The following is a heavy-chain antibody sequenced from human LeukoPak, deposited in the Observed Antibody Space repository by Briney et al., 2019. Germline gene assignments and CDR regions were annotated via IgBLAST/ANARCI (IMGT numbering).Heavy chain of an antibody. J-gene: IGHJ4*02. V-gene: IGHV3-30*18. Sequence: GGSLRLSWAASGFTFSSYGMHWVRQAPGKGLEWVAVISYDGSNKYYADSVKGRFTISRDNSKNTLYLQMNSLRAEDTAVYYCAKEGGSGRTFDYWGQGTLVTVSS. CDR3: AKEGGSGRTFDY. D-gene: IGHD6-19*01. CDR1: GFTFSSYG. CDR2: ISYDGSNK.